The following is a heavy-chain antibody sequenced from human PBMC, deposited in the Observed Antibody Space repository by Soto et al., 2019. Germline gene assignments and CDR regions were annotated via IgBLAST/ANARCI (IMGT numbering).Heavy chain of an antibody. D-gene: IGHD4-17*01. CDR3: ARKPSLDYVRWSLDP. Sequence: QVQLVQSGSEVKKPGASVKVSCKASGYPFSDNQIHWLRRAPGQGLEWMGRINPKSDDTNYAQKFQGRVTMTRDTSIDTAYLELTGLTSDDTATYSCARKPSLDYVRWSLDPWGQGNLVTVSS. V-gene: IGHV1-2*02. CDR1: GYPFSDNQ. J-gene: IGHJ5*02. CDR2: INPKSDDT.